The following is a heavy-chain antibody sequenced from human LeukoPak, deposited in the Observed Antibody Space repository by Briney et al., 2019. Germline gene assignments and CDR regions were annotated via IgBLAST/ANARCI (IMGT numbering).Heavy chain of an antibody. J-gene: IGHJ6*02. Sequence: ASVKVSCKASGYTFTGYYMHWVRQAPGQGLEWMGRINPNSGGTNYAQKFQGRVTMTRDTSISTAYMELSRLRSDDTAVYYCASGGRDGYNPSYYGMDVWGQGITVTVSS. CDR2: INPNSGGT. D-gene: IGHD5-24*01. V-gene: IGHV1-2*06. CDR1: GYTFTGYY. CDR3: ASGGRDGYNPSYYGMDV.